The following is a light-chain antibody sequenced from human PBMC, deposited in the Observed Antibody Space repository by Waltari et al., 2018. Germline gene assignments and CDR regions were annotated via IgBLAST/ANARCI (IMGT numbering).Light chain of an antibody. V-gene: IGLV1-51*01. CDR3: ATWDNSLTDVV. Sequence: QSVLTQPPSVSAAPGQKVTISCSGGTSHIGNYYVSWYQHLPGAAPKLLIYDNDKRPSGIPDRFSASKSGTSATLGITGLQIGDEADYYCATWDNSLTDVVFGGGTKLTVL. J-gene: IGLJ2*01. CDR1: TSHIGNYY. CDR2: DND.